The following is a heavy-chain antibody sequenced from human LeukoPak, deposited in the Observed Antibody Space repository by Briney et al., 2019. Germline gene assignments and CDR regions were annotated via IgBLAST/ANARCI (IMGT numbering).Heavy chain of an antibody. CDR2: ISTSGSTM. J-gene: IGHJ4*02. CDR1: GFTFSSYS. D-gene: IGHD3-22*01. CDR3: ARAVHYYDSSGYFSVGPDY. V-gene: IGHV3-48*01. Sequence: PGGSLRLSCAASGFTFSSYSMGWVRQGPGRGLEWVSYISTSGSTMYYADSVKGRFTISRDNSKNTLYLQMNSLRAEDTAVYYCARAVHYYDSSGYFSVGPDYWGQGTLVTVSS.